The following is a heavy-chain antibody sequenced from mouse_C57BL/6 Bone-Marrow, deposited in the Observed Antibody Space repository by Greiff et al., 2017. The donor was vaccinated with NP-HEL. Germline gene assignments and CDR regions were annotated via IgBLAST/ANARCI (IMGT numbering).Heavy chain of an antibody. D-gene: IGHD1-1*01. CDR2: IDPSDSYN. CDR3: ARDRITTVPYYFDY. V-gene: IGHV1-69*01. J-gene: IGHJ2*01. CDR1: GYTFTSYW. Sequence: QVQLQQPGAELVMPGASVKLSCKASGYTFTSYWMHWVKQRPGQGLEWIGEIDPSDSYNNYNQKFKGKSTLTVDKSSSTAYMQLSSLTSEDSAVYYCARDRITTVPYYFDYWGQGTTLTVSS.